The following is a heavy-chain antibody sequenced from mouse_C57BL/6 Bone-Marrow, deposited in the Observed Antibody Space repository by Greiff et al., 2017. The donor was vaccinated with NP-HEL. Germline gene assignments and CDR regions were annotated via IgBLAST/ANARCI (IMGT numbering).Heavy chain of an antibody. Sequence: EVHLVESGGGLVQPKGSLKLSCAASGFSFNTYAMNWVRQAPGKGLEWVARIRSKSNNYATYYADSVKDRFTISRDDSESMLYLQMNNLKTEDTAMYYCVSMVTTTDWYFDVWGTGTTVTVSS. D-gene: IGHD2-2*01. CDR2: IRSKSNNYAT. J-gene: IGHJ1*03. V-gene: IGHV10-1*01. CDR3: VSMVTTTDWYFDV. CDR1: GFSFNTYA.